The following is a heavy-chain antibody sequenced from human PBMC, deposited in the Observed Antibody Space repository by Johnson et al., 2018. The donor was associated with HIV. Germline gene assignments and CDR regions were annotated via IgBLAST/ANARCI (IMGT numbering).Heavy chain of an antibody. D-gene: IGHD2-15*01. J-gene: IGHJ3*02. CDR1: GFTFDDYA. CDR2: ISWDGNST. Sequence: VLLVESGGVVVQPGGSLRLSCAVSGFTFDDYAMHWVRQAPGKGLEWVSLISWDGNSTYYADSVKGRFTISRDNAKNSLYLQMNSLRAEDTAVYYCARVAALYDAFDIWGQGTMVTVSS. CDR3: ARVAALYDAFDI. V-gene: IGHV3-43D*03.